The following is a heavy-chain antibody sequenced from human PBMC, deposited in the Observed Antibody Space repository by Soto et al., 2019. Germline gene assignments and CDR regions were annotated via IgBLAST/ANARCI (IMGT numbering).Heavy chain of an antibody. V-gene: IGHV3-15*01. CDR1: GFTFSNAW. CDR3: TTDPQYSTTVTTQNLFLFDY. CDR2: IKSKTDGGTT. Sequence: PGGSLRLSCAASGFTFSNAWMSWVRQAPGKGLEWVGRIKSKTDGGTTDYAAPVKGRFTISRDDSKNTLYLQMNSLKTEVTAVYYCTTDPQYSTTVTTQNLFLFDYWGQGTLVTVSS. D-gene: IGHD4-17*01. J-gene: IGHJ4*02.